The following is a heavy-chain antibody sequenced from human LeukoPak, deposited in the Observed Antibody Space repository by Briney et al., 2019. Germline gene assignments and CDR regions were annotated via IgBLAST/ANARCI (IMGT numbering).Heavy chain of an antibody. Sequence: PGGSLRLSCAASGFTFSSYAMNWVRQAPGKGLEWVSLISGSGGSAYYADSGKGRFTVSRENSKNTLYLQMNSLRAEDTAVYYCAKSNLKYYFDSWGQGTLVTVSS. D-gene: IGHD6-6*01. V-gene: IGHV3-23*01. CDR2: ISGSGGSA. J-gene: IGHJ4*02. CDR3: AKSNLKYYFDS. CDR1: GFTFSSYA.